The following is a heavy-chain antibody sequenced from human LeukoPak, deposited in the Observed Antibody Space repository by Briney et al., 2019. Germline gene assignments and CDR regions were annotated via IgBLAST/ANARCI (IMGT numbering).Heavy chain of an antibody. J-gene: IGHJ4*02. CDR3: ARYGGPVRGLFGVVIIPPYYFDY. CDR1: GFTFSSYS. V-gene: IGHV3-21*01. Sequence: GGSLRLSCAASGFTFSSYSMNWVRQAPGKGLEWVSSISSSSSYIYYADSVKGRFTISRDNAKNSLYLQMNSLRAEDTAVYYCARYGGPVRGLFGVVIIPPYYFDYWGQGTLVTVSS. CDR2: ISSSSSYI. D-gene: IGHD3-3*01.